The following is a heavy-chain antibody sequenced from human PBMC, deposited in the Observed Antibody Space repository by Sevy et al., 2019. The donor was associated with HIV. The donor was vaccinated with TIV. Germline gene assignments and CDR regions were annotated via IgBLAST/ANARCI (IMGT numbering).Heavy chain of an antibody. CDR1: GFTFSSYW. CDR3: AKTSLGLWRGWFDP. CDR2: INGDGSST. Sequence: GGSLRLSCAASGFTFSSYWMHWVRQAPGKGLVWISRINGDGSSTTYADSVKGRFTISRDNAKNTLYLQMNSLRAEDTAVYYCAKTSLGLWRGWFDPWGQGTLVIVSS. V-gene: IGHV3-74*01. J-gene: IGHJ5*02. D-gene: IGHD2-21*01.